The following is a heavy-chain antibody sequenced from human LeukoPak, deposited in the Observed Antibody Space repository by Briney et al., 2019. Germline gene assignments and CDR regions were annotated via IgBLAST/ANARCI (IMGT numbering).Heavy chain of an antibody. V-gene: IGHV1-18*01. CDR1: GYTFTSYG. D-gene: IGHD4-23*01. Sequence: ASVKVSCKASGYTFTSYGISWVRQAPGQGLEWMGWISAYNGNTNYAQKLQGRVTMTTDTSTSTAYMELRSLRSDDTAVYYCARERRTYGGWHYNFDYWGQGTLVTVSS. CDR3: ARERRTYGGWHYNFDY. CDR2: ISAYNGNT. J-gene: IGHJ4*02.